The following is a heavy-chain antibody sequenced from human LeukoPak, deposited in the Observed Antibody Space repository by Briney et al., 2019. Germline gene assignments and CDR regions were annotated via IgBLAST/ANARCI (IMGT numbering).Heavy chain of an antibody. CDR1: GFTSSSYW. CDR2: IKEDGSEE. CDR3: AKGGVSYSPPFDY. J-gene: IGHJ4*02. Sequence: PGGSLRLSCAASGFTSSSYWMSWGREAPGKGLEWVANIKEDGSEENYVDSVKGRFTISRDNAKNSLYLQMNSLRAEDTAVYYCAKGGVSYSPPFDYWGQGTLVTASS. D-gene: IGHD3-10*01. V-gene: IGHV3-7*01.